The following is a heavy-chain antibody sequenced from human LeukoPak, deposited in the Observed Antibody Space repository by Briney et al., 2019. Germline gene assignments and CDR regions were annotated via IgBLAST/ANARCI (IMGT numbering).Heavy chain of an antibody. CDR3: ARGKYCSSASCFRLVDY. V-gene: IGHV3-21*01. D-gene: IGHD2-2*01. Sequence: PGGSLRLSCAASGFTFSSYSMNWVRQAPGKGLERVSSISSSSSYIYYADSVKGRFTISSDNAKNSLYLQMNSLRAEDTAVYYCARGKYCSSASCFRLVDYWGQGTLVSVSS. CDR2: ISSSSSYI. J-gene: IGHJ4*02. CDR1: GFTFSSYS.